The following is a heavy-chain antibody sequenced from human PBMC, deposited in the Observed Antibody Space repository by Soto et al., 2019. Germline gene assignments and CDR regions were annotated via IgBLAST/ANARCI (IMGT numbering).Heavy chain of an antibody. D-gene: IGHD3-16*02. CDR2: IMPFFGSG. J-gene: IGHJ5*02. CDR3: ARVWGSYQAPSGGAGFDP. V-gene: IGHV1-69*01. CDR1: RGTFTNYA. Sequence: QVYLVQSGAEVKKPGSSVKVSCKALRGTFTNYAFSWVRQAPGQGLEWMGGIMPFFGSGNYAQKFQGRINITADESTSSVYLELTSLRSEDTAVYYCARVWGSYQAPSGGAGFDPWGQGTLVTVSS.